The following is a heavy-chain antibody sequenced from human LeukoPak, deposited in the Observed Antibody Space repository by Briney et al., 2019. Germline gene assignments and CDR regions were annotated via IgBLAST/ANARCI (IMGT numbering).Heavy chain of an antibody. CDR3: ARRSGIAVAGAFDY. CDR2: ISGSGHDI. J-gene: IGHJ4*02. V-gene: IGHV3-11*01. CDR1: GFTFSDSY. D-gene: IGHD6-19*01. Sequence: GGSLRLSCAASGFTFSDSYMTWVRQAPGKGVEWVAYISGSGHDINYSESAKGRFTISRDNAKNSLYLQMNSLRAEDTAVYYCARRSGIAVAGAFDYWGQGTLVTVSS.